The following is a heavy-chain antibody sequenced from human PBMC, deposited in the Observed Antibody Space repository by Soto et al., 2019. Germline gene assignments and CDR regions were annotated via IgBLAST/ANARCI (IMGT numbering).Heavy chain of an antibody. V-gene: IGHV4-30-4*01. CDR1: GGSISSGDYY. D-gene: IGHD6-6*01. J-gene: IGHJ5*02. CDR3: ARVVYSSSKRFLARWFDP. CDR2: IYYSGST. Sequence: SETLSLTCTVSGGSISSGDYYWSWIRQPPRKGLEWIGYIYYSGSTYYNPSLKSRVTISVDTSKNQFSLKLSSVTAADTAVYYCARVVYSSSKRFLARWFDPWGQGTLVTVS.